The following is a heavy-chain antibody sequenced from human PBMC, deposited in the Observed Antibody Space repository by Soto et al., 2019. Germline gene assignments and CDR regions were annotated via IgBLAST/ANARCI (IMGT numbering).Heavy chain of an antibody. V-gene: IGHV4-59*08. CDR3: ARGGSSPPYYYYYYMDV. J-gene: IGHJ6*03. CDR1: GGSISSYY. Sequence: SETLSLTCTVFGGSISSYYWSWIRQPPGKGLEWIGYIYYSGSTNYNPSLKSRVTISVDTSKNQFSLKLSSVTAADTAVYYCARGGSSPPYYYYYYMDVWGKGTTVTVSS. D-gene: IGHD6-6*01. CDR2: IYYSGST.